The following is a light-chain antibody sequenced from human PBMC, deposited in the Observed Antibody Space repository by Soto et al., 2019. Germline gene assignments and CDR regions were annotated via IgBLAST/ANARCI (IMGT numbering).Light chain of an antibody. Sequence: IMMTQSPATVSVSTGERATLSCRASRSVSTNLAWYQQKPGQSPRLLIYGASTRATGIPVRFSGSGSGTEFTLTISSLQSEDFAVYYCQQYNNWPRGFGQGTKVDIK. J-gene: IGKJ1*01. CDR3: QQYNNWPRG. CDR1: RSVSTN. CDR2: GAS. V-gene: IGKV3-15*01.